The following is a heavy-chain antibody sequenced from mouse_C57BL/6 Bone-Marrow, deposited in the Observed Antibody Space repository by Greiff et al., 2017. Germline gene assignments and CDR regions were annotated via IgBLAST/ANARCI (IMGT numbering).Heavy chain of an antibody. Sequence: QVQLQQSGAELARPGASVKLSCKASGYTFTSYGISWVKQRTGQGLEWIGEIYPRSGNTYYNEKFKGKATLTADKYSSTAYMELRSLTSEDSAVYFCAREAYGKVRFSYYAMDYWGQGTSVTVSS. J-gene: IGHJ4*01. CDR2: IYPRSGNT. CDR1: GYTFTSYG. V-gene: IGHV1-81*01. D-gene: IGHD2-1*01. CDR3: AREAYGKVRFSYYAMDY.